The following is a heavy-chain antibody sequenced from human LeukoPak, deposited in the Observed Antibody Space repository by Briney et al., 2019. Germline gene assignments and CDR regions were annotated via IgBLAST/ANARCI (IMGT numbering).Heavy chain of an antibody. CDR1: GDSVSSNSVT. Sequence: SQTLSLTCAIPGDSVSSNSVTWNWIRQSPSRGLEWLGRTYYRSKWYNDYAVSVKSRITINPDTSKNQFSLQLNSVTPEDTAVYYCVRDDGIGLDAFDIWGQGTMVTVSS. CDR3: VRDDGIGLDAFDI. CDR2: TYYRSKWYN. D-gene: IGHD1-14*01. V-gene: IGHV6-1*01. J-gene: IGHJ3*02.